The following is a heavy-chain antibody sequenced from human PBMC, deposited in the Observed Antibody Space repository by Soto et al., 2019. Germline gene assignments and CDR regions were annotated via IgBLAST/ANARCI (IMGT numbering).Heavy chain of an antibody. CDR2: ISGSGGST. Sequence: GGSLRLSCAASGFTFSSYAMSWVRQAPGKGLEWVSAISGSGGSTYYADSVKGRFTISRDNSKNTLYLQMNSLRAEDTAVYYCAKDKHSSGWYRLLDYWGQGTLVTVSS. CDR1: GFTFSSYA. J-gene: IGHJ4*02. CDR3: AKDKHSSGWYRLLDY. V-gene: IGHV3-23*01. D-gene: IGHD6-19*01.